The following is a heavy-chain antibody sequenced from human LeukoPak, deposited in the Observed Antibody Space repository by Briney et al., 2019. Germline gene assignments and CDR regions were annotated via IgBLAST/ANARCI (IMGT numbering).Heavy chain of an antibody. D-gene: IGHD3-22*01. CDR2: TYYRSQWYS. CDR3: ARESSGYKV. CDR1: GDTVSSNSGA. Sequence: SQTLSLTCAISGDTVSSNSGAWNWIRQSPSRGLEWLGRTYYRSQWYSDYAESVKSRIVINPDTSNNQFSLQLESVTPEDTAVYYCARESSGYKVWGQGTLVTVSS. V-gene: IGHV6-1*01. J-gene: IGHJ4*02.